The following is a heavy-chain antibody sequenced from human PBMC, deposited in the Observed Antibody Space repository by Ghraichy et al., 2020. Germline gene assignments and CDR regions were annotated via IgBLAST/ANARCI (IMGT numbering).Heavy chain of an antibody. CDR2: IIPIFGTA. CDR3: ARVMRSPLYDSSGYYLLYYYYGMDV. V-gene: IGHV1-69*13. D-gene: IGHD3-22*01. Sequence: SVKVSCKASGGTFSSYAISWVRQAPGQGLEWMGGIIPIFGTANYAQKFQGRVTITADESTSTAYMELSSLRSEDTAVYYCARVMRSPLYDSSGYYLLYYYYGMDVWGQGTTVTVSS. CDR1: GGTFSSYA. J-gene: IGHJ6*02.